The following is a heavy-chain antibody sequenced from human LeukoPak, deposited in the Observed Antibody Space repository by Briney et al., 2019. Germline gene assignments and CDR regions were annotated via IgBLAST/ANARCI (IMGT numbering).Heavy chain of an antibody. D-gene: IGHD3-22*01. CDR2: ISYDGGKK. V-gene: IGHV3-30*18. Sequence: QPGGSLRLSCAASGFTFGSHDMHWVRQAPGKGLEWVAIISYDGGKKDYADSVKGRFTISRDNSKNTLYLQMNSLRAEDTAVYYCAELGITMIRGVWGKGTTVTISS. J-gene: IGHJ6*04. CDR1: GFTFGSHD. CDR3: AELGITMIRGV.